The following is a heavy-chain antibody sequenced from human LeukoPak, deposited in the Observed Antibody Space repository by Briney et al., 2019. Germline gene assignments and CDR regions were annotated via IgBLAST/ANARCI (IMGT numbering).Heavy chain of an antibody. CDR2: INHSGST. CDR1: GGSFSGYY. V-gene: IGHV4-34*01. D-gene: IGHD3-10*01. Sequence: SETLSLTCAVYGGSFSGYYWSWIRQPPGKGLEWIGEINHSGSTNYNPSLKSRVTISVDTSKNQFSLKLSSVTAADTAVYYCARGLHDGSGSCDYWGQGTLVTVSS. CDR3: ARGLHDGSGSCDY. J-gene: IGHJ4*02.